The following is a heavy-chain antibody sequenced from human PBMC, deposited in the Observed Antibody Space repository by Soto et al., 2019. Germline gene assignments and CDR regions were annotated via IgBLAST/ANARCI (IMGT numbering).Heavy chain of an antibody. D-gene: IGHD1-26*01. V-gene: IGHV3-23*01. CDR3: AKTVGAKKVEEY. CDR1: GFNFTNHV. Sequence: EVQLLESGGALIHPTGSLRLSCSASGFNFTNHVINWVRQAPGQGLEWVSSISNSDEVGFYADSVRARFIVSRAISSKIVFLQMNFLRVEDTAIYYCAKTVGAKKVEEYWGQGNLVTVS. CDR2: ISNSDEVG. J-gene: IGHJ4*02.